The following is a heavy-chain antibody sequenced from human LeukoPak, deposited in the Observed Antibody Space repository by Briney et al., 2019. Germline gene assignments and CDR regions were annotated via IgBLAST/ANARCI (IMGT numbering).Heavy chain of an antibody. CDR3: ARLSVSSSYTLDY. D-gene: IGHD6-6*01. J-gene: IGHJ4*02. CDR2: IYYSGST. V-gene: IGHV4-39*07. CDR1: GGSISSSSYY. Sequence: SETLSLTCTVSGGSISSSSYYWGWIRQPPGKGLEWIGSIYYSGSTNYNPSLKSRVTISVDTSKNQFSLKLSSVTAADTAVYYCARLSVSSSYTLDYWGQGTLVTVSS.